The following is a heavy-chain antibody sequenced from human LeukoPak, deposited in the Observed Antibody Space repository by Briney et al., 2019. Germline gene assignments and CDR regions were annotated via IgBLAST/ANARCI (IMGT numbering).Heavy chain of an antibody. Sequence: QPGGSLRLSCAASGFTFSSCAMNWVRQAPGKGLDLVSAITGSGGDTFYADSVKGRFTISRDNSKNTLSLQMNSLRAEDTAVYYCARWGRDLDAFDIWGQGTMVTVSS. J-gene: IGHJ3*02. CDR1: GFTFSSCA. CDR3: ARWGRDLDAFDI. CDR2: ITGSGGDT. D-gene: IGHD3-16*01. V-gene: IGHV3-23*01.